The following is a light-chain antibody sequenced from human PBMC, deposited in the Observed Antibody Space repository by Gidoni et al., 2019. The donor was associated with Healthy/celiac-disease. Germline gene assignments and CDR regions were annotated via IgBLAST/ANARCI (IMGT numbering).Light chain of an antibody. CDR1: QGISSA. Sequence: IQLPQSPSSLSASVADRVTITCRVSQGISSALAWYQQKPGTAPKLLIYDASSLESGVPSRFSGSGSGTDFTLTISSLQPEDFATYYCQQFNSYPAITFGQGTRLEIK. V-gene: IGKV1-13*02. J-gene: IGKJ5*01. CDR2: DAS. CDR3: QQFNSYPAIT.